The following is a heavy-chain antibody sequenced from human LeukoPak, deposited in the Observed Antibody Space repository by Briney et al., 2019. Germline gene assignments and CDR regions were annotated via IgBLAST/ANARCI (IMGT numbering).Heavy chain of an antibody. CDR3: ARWRTARTGFDY. V-gene: IGHV4-39*01. CDR1: GCSISSNSYY. Sequence: PSETLSLTCTVSGCSISSNSYYWGWIRQPPGKGLEWIGSIYYSGSLYYNPSLKSRVTISVDTTKNQFSLKVISVTAADTAVYYCARWRTARTGFDYWGQGTLVTVSS. CDR2: IYYSGSL. J-gene: IGHJ4*02. D-gene: IGHD3/OR15-3a*01.